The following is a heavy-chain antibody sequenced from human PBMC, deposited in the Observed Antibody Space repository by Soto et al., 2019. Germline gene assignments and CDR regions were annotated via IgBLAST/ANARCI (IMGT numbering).Heavy chain of an antibody. CDR2: ISSSSSYT. D-gene: IGHD3-22*01. CDR1: GFTFSDYY. CDR3: ARSITDYYDSSGYYDDY. J-gene: IGHJ4*02. Sequence: QVQLVESGGGLVKPGGSLRLSCAASGFTFSDYYMSWIRQAPGKGLERVSYISSSSSYTNYADSVKGRFTISRDNAKNSLYLQMNSLRAEDTAVYYCARSITDYYDSSGYYDDYWGQGTLVTVSS. V-gene: IGHV3-11*05.